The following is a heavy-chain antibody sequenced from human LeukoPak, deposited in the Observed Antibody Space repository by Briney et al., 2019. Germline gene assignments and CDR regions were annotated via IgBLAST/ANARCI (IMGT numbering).Heavy chain of an antibody. Sequence: GGSLRLSCAASGFTFNSYAMHWVRQAQGKGLEWVAVISYDGSKTYYAESLKGRFTISRDNSKNTLDLQMHSLGAEDTAVYYCARDYCSSPTCYMFHGTPRLEDWGQGTLVTISS. J-gene: IGHJ4*02. D-gene: IGHD2-2*01. CDR1: GFTFNSYA. V-gene: IGHV3-30*04. CDR3: ARDYCSSPTCYMFHGTPRLED. CDR2: ISYDGSKT.